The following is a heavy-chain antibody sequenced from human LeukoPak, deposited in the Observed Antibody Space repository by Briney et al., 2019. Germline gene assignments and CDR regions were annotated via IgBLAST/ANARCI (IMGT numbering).Heavy chain of an antibody. J-gene: IGHJ4*02. Sequence: PGRSLRLSCAASGFTFSSYGMHWVRQAPGKGLEWVAVISYDGSNKYYADSVKGRFTISRDNSKNTLYLQMNSLRAEDTAVYYCAKAREVVTAIDYWGQGTLVTVSS. D-gene: IGHD2-21*02. CDR3: AKAREVVTAIDY. V-gene: IGHV3-30*18. CDR2: ISYDGSNK. CDR1: GFTFSSYG.